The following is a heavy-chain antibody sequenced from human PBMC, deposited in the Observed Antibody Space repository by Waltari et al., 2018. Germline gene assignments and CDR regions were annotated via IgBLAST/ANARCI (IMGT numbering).Heavy chain of an antibody. CDR1: GGTFSSYT. CDR2: IIPSLGIA. Sequence: QVQLVQSGAEVKKPGSSVKVSCKASGGTFSSYTISWVRQAPGQGLEWMGRIIPSLGIANYARKFQGRVTSTADKSTSTAYMELSSLRSEDTAVYYCASNIAVAGRSVHDAFDIWGQGTMVTVSS. V-gene: IGHV1-69*02. J-gene: IGHJ3*02. D-gene: IGHD6-19*01. CDR3: ASNIAVAGRSVHDAFDI.